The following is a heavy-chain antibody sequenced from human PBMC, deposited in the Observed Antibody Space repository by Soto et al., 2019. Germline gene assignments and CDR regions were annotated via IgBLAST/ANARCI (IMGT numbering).Heavy chain of an antibody. D-gene: IGHD5-18*01. V-gene: IGHV3-7*01. CDR3: AALDTAMVKTAGY. J-gene: IGHJ4*02. Sequence: TGGSLRLSCAASGYNISTYWMSWVRQAPGKGLEWVANVKQDGSEEYYVDSVKGRFTISRDNAKNSLYLQMNSLRAEDTAVYCCAALDTAMVKTAGYWGQGTLVTVSS. CDR1: GYNISTYW. CDR2: VKQDGSEE.